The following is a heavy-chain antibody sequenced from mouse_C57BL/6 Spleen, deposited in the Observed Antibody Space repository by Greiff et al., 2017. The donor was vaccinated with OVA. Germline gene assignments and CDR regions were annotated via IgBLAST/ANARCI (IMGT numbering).Heavy chain of an antibody. J-gene: IGHJ2*01. V-gene: IGHV1-53*01. Sequence: QVQLQQSGTELVKPGASVKLSCKASGYTFTSYWMHLVKQRPGQGLEWIGNINPSNGGTNYNEKFKSKATLTVDKSSSTAYMQLSSLTSEDSAVYYCARSLLALYYGSSLDYWGQGTTLTVSS. CDR3: ARSLLALYYGSSLDY. CDR1: GYTFTSYW. D-gene: IGHD1-1*01. CDR2: INPSNGGT.